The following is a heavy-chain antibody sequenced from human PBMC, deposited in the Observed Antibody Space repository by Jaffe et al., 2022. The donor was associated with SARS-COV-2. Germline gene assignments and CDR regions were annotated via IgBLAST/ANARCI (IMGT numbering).Heavy chain of an antibody. D-gene: IGHD5-12*01. V-gene: IGHV3-11*01. CDR2: ISNSGRTK. CDR1: GFAFSDYY. CDR3: ARSAYSAYDYDKEIDY. J-gene: IGHJ4*02. Sequence: QVRLVESGGGLVKPGGSLRLSCAASGFAFSDYYMNWIRQTPGKGLEWISYISNSGRTKYYADSVKGRFTMSRDNAKNSLFLQMSSLRVEDTAVYYCARSAYSAYDYDKEIDYWGQGTLVTVSS.